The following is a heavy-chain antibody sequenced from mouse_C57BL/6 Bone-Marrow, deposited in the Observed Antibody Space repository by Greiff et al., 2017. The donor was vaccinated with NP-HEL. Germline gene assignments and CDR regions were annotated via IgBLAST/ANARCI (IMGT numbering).Heavy chain of an antibody. CDR2: ILPSIGRT. Sequence: VKLQESGSELRSPGSSVKLSCKDFDSEVITNAYMSWVRQKTGHGFEWSGGILPSIGRTSYGEKLEDKATLDADTMSNTAYLELNSLTSEDSAIYYCARGAMYTYYGPHFDYWGQGTTLTVSS. CDR3: ARGAMYTYYGPHFDY. J-gene: IGHJ2*01. CDR1: DSEVITNAY. D-gene: IGHD1-1*01. V-gene: IGHV15-2*01.